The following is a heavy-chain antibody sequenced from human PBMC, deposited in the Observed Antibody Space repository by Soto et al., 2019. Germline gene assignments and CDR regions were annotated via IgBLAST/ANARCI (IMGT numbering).Heavy chain of an antibody. CDR2: INTCGSVS. Sequence: PGGSLRLSCAASGLTFRSYWMHWVRQAPGKGLVWVSRINTCGSVSMYVDSVKGRFTISRDKAENTRYLHMNSLRAEDTAVYYCVSDMHLWSLDSWGQGTLVTVSS. CDR3: VSDMHLWSLDS. D-gene: IGHD3-3*02. CDR1: GLTFRSYW. V-gene: IGHV3-74*03. J-gene: IGHJ4*02.